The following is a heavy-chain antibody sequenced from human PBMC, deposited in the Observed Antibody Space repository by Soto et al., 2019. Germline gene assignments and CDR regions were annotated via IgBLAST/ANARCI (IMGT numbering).Heavy chain of an antibody. V-gene: IGHV3-9*01. CDR2: ISWNSGSI. Sequence: GGSLRLSCAASGFTFDDYAMHWVRQAPGKGLEWVSGISWNSGSIGYADSVKGRFTISRDNAKNSLYLQMNSLRAEDTALYYCAKDMCSGGSCQDAFDIWGQGTMVTVSS. CDR1: GFTFDDYA. J-gene: IGHJ3*02. D-gene: IGHD2-15*01. CDR3: AKDMCSGGSCQDAFDI.